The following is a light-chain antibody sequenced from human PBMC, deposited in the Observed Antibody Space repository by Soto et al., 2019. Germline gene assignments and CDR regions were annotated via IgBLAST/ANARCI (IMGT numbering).Light chain of an antibody. Sequence: ESLMTQSPLSLPVTPGEPASISCRSSQTLLHSNGYNYLDWYLQKPGQSPKLLIYLGSNRASGVPDRFSGSGSGTDFTLKISRVEAEDVGVYYCMQALQTPPTFGQGTRLEIK. J-gene: IGKJ5*01. CDR1: QTLLHSNGYNY. V-gene: IGKV2-28*01. CDR3: MQALQTPPT. CDR2: LGS.